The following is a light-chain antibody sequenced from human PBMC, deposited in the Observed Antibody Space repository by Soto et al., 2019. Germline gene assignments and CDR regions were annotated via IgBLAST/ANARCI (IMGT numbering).Light chain of an antibody. CDR3: QQYNNWWT. CDR1: QSVSSS. Sequence: EIVMTKSPATLSVSPGERATLSCRASQSVSSSLAWYQQKPGQAPRLLIYGASTRATGIPARFSGSGSGTEFTLTISSLQSEDFAVYYCQQYNNWWTLGQGTKVDIK. CDR2: GAS. J-gene: IGKJ1*01. V-gene: IGKV3-15*01.